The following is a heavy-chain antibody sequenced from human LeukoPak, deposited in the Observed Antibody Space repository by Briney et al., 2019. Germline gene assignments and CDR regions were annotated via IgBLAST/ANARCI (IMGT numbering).Heavy chain of an antibody. D-gene: IGHD3-16*01. CDR1: GGSITSHW. V-gene: IGHV4-59*08. Sequence: KPSETLSLTCSISGGSITSHWWSWIRQPPGKGLEWIAYMFYTGSTNYNPSLKSRVTISMDTSKHQVYLKLSSVTAAATAVYYCARHSSTTGGRLSGYWLEPWGQGTLVTVSS. CDR2: MFYTGST. CDR3: ARHSSTTGGRLSGYWLEP. J-gene: IGHJ5*02.